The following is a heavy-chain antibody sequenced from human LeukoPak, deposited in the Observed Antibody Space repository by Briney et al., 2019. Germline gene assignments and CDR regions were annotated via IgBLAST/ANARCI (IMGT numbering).Heavy chain of an antibody. CDR2: IYYTGSS. J-gene: IGHJ4*01. Sequence: SETLSLTCAVYGGSFSGYYWSWIRQPPGKGLEWIGYIYYTGSSSYNPSLRSRVTISADTSKNQFSLKLSSVTAADTAVYYCASRKLGNDYWGQGTLVTVSS. V-gene: IGHV4-59*01. CDR3: ASRKLGNDY. D-gene: IGHD7-27*01. CDR1: GGSFSGYY.